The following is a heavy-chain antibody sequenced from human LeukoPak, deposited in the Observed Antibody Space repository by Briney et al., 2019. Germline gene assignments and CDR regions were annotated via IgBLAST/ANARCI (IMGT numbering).Heavy chain of an antibody. CDR1: GGSISSYY. J-gene: IGHJ5*02. V-gene: IGHV4-59*08. CDR3: ARMVDFEVTDRHVQGWFDP. D-gene: IGHD3-3*01. Sequence: NPSETLSLTCTVSGGSISSYYWSWIRQPPGKGLEWIGYIYYSGSTNYNPSLKSRVTISVDTSKNQFSLKLSSVTAADTAVYYCARMVDFEVTDRHVQGWFDPWGQGTLVTVSS. CDR2: IYYSGST.